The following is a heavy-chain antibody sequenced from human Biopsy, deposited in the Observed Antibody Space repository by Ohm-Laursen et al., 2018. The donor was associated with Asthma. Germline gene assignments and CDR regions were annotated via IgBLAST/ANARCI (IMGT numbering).Heavy chain of an antibody. J-gene: IGHJ4*02. CDR1: GFTFGNFW. Sequence: SLSLSCSASGFTFGNFWMSWGRQTPGKGLEWVSGISWNSGSIGYADSVKGRFTISRDNAKNSLYLQMNSLRVEDTALYYCAKATLGDIGKDYWGQGTLVTVSS. V-gene: IGHV3-9*01. CDR3: AKATLGDIGKDY. D-gene: IGHD2-21*01. CDR2: ISWNSGSI.